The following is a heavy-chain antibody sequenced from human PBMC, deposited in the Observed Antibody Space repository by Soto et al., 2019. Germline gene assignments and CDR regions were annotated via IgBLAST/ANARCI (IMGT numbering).Heavy chain of an antibody. J-gene: IGHJ6*02. CDR3: ARVTTTSAFSAMDV. CDR2: ISYDGSNK. D-gene: IGHD1-1*01. CDR1: GFTFSNNA. Sequence: QVQLVESGGGVVQPGRSLRLSCAASGFTFSNNAMDWVRQAPGKGLEWVAVISYDGSNKYIAESVKGRFTISRDNSKNTLFLQMNSLRAEDTAIYYFARVTTTSAFSAMDVWGQGTTVTVSS. V-gene: IGHV3-30-3*01.